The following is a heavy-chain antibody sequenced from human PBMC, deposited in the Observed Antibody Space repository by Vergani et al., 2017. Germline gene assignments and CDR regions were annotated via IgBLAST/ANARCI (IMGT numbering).Heavy chain of an antibody. Sequence: EVQLVESGGGLVQPGRSLRLSCAASGFTFDDYAMHWVRQAPGKGLEWVSGISWNSGSIGYADSVKGRFTISRDSAKNSLYLQMNSLRAEDTALYYCAKESGYCSGGSCYSFDYWGQGTLVTVSS. CDR1: GFTFDDYA. CDR2: ISWNSGSI. CDR3: AKESGYCSGGSCYSFDY. D-gene: IGHD2-15*01. J-gene: IGHJ4*02. V-gene: IGHV3-9*01.